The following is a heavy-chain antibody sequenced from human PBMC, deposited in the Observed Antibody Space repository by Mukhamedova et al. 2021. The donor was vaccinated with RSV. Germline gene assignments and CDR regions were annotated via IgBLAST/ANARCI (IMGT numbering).Heavy chain of an antibody. CDR2: GGT. D-gene: IGHD6-6*01. V-gene: IGHV4-59*08. Sequence: GGTNYNPSLKSRVTISVDTSKNQFSLKLSSVTAADTAVYYCARQPKQLVRGYYYYGMDVWGQGTTVTVSS. J-gene: IGHJ6*02. CDR3: ARQPKQLVRGYYYYGMDV.